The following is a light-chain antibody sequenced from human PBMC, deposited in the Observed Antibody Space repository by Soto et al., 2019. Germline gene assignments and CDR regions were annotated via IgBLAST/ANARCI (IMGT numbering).Light chain of an antibody. V-gene: IGKV3-20*01. CDR2: AAS. CDR1: QSVSSNY. CDR3: QQYGSSPRT. J-gene: IGKJ1*01. Sequence: EIVLTQSPGTLSLSPGERATLSCRASQSVSSNYLAWYQQKPGQAPRLLIYAASSRITGIPDRFSGSGSGTDFTLTISRLEPEDFAVYYCQQYGSSPRTFGQGTRVEIK.